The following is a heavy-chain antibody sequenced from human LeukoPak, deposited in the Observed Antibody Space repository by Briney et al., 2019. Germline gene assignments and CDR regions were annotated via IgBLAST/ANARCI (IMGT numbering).Heavy chain of an antibody. J-gene: IGHJ4*02. D-gene: IGHD6-6*01. CDR1: GFTFSSFA. V-gene: IGHV3-23*01. Sequence: GGSLRLSCAASGFTFSSFAMSWVRQAPGKGLEWVSAVSGGGDTTYTADSVKGRFTISRGDSKNTIYLQMNTLITEDTALYYCAGISYSGTWPVGYWGQGTLVTVTA. CDR2: VSGGGDTT. CDR3: AGISYSGTWPVGY.